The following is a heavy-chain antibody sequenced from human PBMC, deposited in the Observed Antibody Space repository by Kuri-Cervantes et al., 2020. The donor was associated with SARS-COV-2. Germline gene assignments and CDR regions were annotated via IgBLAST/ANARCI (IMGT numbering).Heavy chain of an antibody. CDR1: GFTFSSYG. V-gene: IGHV3-30*02. CDR3: ARGFITVFGVITKGTDY. J-gene: IGHJ4*02. D-gene: IGHD3-3*01. Sequence: GGSLRLSCAASGFTFSSYGMHWVRQAPGKGLEWVAFIRYDGSNKYYADSVKGRFTTSRDNAKNSLFLRMDSLRAEDTAVYYCARGFITVFGVITKGTDYWGQGTLVTVSS. CDR2: IRYDGSNK.